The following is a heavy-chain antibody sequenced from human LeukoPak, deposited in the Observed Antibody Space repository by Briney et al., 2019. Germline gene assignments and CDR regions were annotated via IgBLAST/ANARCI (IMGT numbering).Heavy chain of an antibody. J-gene: IGHJ3*02. V-gene: IGHV5-51*01. D-gene: IGHD2-2*01. CDR1: GYTFTTYW. Sequence: GESLKISCKASGYTFTTYWIGWVRQMPGKGLEWMGIVYPADSDTRYSPSFQGQVTISADKSISTAYLQWSSLKASDTAMYYCARKAPAVGFDIWGQGTMVTVSS. CDR2: VYPADSDT. CDR3: ARKAPAVGFDI.